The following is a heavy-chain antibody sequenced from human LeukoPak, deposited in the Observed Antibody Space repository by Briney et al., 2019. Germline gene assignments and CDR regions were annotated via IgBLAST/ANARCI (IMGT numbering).Heavy chain of an antibody. CDR1: GYTFINYF. J-gene: IGHJ3*02. Sequence: ASVKVSCKASGYTFINYFMHWVRQAPGQGLEWMGRINPSDGSISYAQKFQGRVTMTRDTSTSRVYMELSSLRSEDTAVYYCARVGGYSYGSPPDAFDIWGQGTMVTVSS. CDR3: ARVGGYSYGSPPDAFDI. D-gene: IGHD5-18*01. V-gene: IGHV1-46*01. CDR2: INPSDGSI.